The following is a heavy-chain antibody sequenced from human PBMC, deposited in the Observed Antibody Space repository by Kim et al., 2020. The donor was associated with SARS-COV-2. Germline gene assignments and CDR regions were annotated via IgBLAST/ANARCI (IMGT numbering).Heavy chain of an antibody. D-gene: IGHD6-19*01. CDR2: IYYSGST. CDR1: GGSISSYY. CDR3: ARVVAVAGPGGWFDP. V-gene: IGHV4-59*01. Sequence: SETLSLTCTVSGGSISSYYWSWIRQPPGKGLEWIGYIYYSGSTNYNPSLKSRVTISVDTSKNQFSLKLSSVTAADTAVYYCARVVAVAGPGGWFDPWGQGTLVTVSS. J-gene: IGHJ5*02.